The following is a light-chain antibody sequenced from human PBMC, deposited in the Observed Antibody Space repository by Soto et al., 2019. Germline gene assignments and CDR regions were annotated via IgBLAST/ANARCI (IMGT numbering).Light chain of an antibody. Sequence: DIQMTQSPSTLSASVGDRVTITCRASQSISSWLAWYQQKPGKAPNLLIYKASSLESGVPSRFSGSGSGTDFTLTISSLQPDDFATYYCQQYNSSSRAFGQGTKVEIK. V-gene: IGKV1-5*03. CDR3: QQYNSSSRA. CDR1: QSISSW. CDR2: KAS. J-gene: IGKJ1*01.